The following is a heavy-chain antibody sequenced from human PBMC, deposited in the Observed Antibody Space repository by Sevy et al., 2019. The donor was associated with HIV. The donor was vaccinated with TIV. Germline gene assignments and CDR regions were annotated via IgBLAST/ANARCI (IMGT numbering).Heavy chain of an antibody. CDR2: ISRVGDNT. CDR1: ASTFSSYA. CDR3: AKQPDY. Sequence: GGSLRLSCEVPASTFSSYAMSWVRQAPGKGLEWVSAISRVGDNTYYADSVKGRFTISRDNSENTLYLQMNSLRGDDTAVDYCAKQPDYWGRGTLVTVSS. J-gene: IGHJ4*02. V-gene: IGHV3-23*01.